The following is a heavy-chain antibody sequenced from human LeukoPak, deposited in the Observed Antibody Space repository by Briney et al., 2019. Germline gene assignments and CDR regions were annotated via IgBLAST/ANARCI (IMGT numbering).Heavy chain of an antibody. D-gene: IGHD3-10*01. CDR3: ARASYYYGSGSYPDISYYYYYYMDV. Sequence: ASVKVSCKASGYTFTGYYMHWVRQAPGQGLEWMGWINPNSGGTNYAQKFQSRVTMTRDTSISTAYMELSRLRSDDTAVYYCARASYYYGSGSYPDISYYYYYYMDVWGKGTTVTISS. CDR1: GYTFTGYY. V-gene: IGHV1-2*02. J-gene: IGHJ6*03. CDR2: INPNSGGT.